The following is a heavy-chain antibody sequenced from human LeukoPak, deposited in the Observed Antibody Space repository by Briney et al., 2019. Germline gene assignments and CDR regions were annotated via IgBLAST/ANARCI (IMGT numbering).Heavy chain of an antibody. Sequence: SETLSLTCTVSGGSISNYYWSWIRQPAGKGLEWIGCIYSSGNTIYNPSLKSRVTMSVDKYKNQFSLKLRSMTAADTAVYLCSSGSSGYDPWGQGTPVTVSS. CDR3: SSGSSGYDP. D-gene: IGHD5-12*01. CDR1: GGSISNYY. J-gene: IGHJ5*02. V-gene: IGHV4-4*07. CDR2: IYSSGNT.